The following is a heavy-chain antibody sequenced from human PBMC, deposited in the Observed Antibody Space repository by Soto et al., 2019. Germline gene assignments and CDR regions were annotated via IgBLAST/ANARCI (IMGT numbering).Heavy chain of an antibody. D-gene: IGHD4-17*01. J-gene: IGHJ6*02. CDR1: GGTFSSYA. V-gene: IGHV1-69*13. Sequence: ASVKVSCKASGGTFSSYAISWVRQAPGQGLEWMEGIIPIFGTANYAQKFQGRVTITADESTSTAYMELSSLRSEDTAVYYCARGGLNDYGDYYYYYGMDVWGQGTTVTVSS. CDR2: IIPIFGTA. CDR3: ARGGLNDYGDYYYYYGMDV.